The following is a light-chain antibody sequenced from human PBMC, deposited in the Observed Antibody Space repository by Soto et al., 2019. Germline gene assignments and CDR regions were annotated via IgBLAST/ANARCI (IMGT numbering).Light chain of an antibody. J-gene: IGLJ2*01. CDR2: GDN. CDR3: QSYDGGDPGV. Sequence: NFMLTQPHSVSESPGKTVTISCTRSSGRIASNYVQWYQQRPGRAPIVIIYGDNQRPSGVPDRFSGSIDRSSYSASLTICGREAEDEADYYCQSYDGGDPGVVGGGTKLAVL. V-gene: IGLV6-57*03. CDR1: SGRIASNY.